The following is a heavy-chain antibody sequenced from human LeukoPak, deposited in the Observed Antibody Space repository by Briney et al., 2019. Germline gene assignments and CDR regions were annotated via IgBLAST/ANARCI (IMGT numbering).Heavy chain of an antibody. Sequence: GGSLRLSCAASGFTFSSYWMHWVRQAPGKGLVWVSRINSDRSSTSYADSVKGRFTISRDNAKNTLYLQMNSLRAEDTAVYYCAREAVAGTIGLFDYWGQGTLVTVSS. CDR1: GFTFSSYW. CDR2: INSDRSST. D-gene: IGHD6-19*01. J-gene: IGHJ4*02. V-gene: IGHV3-74*01. CDR3: AREAVAGTIGLFDY.